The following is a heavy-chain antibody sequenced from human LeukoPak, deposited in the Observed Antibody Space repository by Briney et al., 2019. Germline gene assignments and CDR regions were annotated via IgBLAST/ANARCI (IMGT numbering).Heavy chain of an antibody. CDR2: IYTSGST. V-gene: IGHV4-61*02. D-gene: IGHD6-19*01. Sequence: SQTLSLICTVSGGSISSGSYYWSWIWQPGGKGLEWIGRIYTSGSTNYNPSRKSRVTISVDASKNQFSLKLSSVTAADTAVYYCAKGYSSGWTSNWFDPWGQGTLVTVSS. CDR1: GGSISSGSYY. CDR3: AKGYSSGWTSNWFDP. J-gene: IGHJ5*02.